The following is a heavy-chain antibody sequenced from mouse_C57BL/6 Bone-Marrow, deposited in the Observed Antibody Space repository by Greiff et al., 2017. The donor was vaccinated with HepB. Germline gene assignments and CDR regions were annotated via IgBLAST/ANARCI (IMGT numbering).Heavy chain of an antibody. V-gene: IGHV10-1*01. CDR1: GFSFNTYA. J-gene: IGHJ4*01. CDR3: VRPMVTTGYYAMDY. Sequence: EVKLMESGGGLVQPKGSLKLSCAASGFSFNTYAMNWVRQAPGKGLEWVARIRSKSNNYATYYADSVKDRFTISRDDSESMLYLQMNNLKTEDTAMYYCVRPMVTTGYYAMDYWGQGTSVTVSS. D-gene: IGHD2-2*01. CDR2: IRSKSNNYAT.